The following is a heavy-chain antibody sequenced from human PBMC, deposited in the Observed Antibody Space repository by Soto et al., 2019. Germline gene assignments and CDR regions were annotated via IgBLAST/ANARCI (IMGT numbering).Heavy chain of an antibody. CDR1: GLTFSRHA. J-gene: IGHJ5*01. V-gene: IGHV3-23*01. Sequence: ESGGGVVQPGGSLRLSCAASGLTFSRHAMAWVRQVPGKGLEWLLSISESSSNTYYADSVKGRFTISKDNSKNMLYLQMNSLRDEDTAVYYCAKKPNGFDSWGQGTLVTVSS. CDR3: AKKPNGFDS. CDR2: ISESSSNT.